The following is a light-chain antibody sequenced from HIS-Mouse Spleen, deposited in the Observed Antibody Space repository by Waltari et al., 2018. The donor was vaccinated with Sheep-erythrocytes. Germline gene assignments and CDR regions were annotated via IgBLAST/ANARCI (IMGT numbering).Light chain of an antibody. V-gene: IGLV2-23*01. CDR3: CSYAGSSTLV. CDR1: SSDVGSYNS. J-gene: IGLJ2*01. Sequence: QSALTQPASASGSPGQSITISCTGTSSDVGSYNSVSWYQQHPGKAPKLMIYEGSKRPSGVSNRFSGSKSGNTASLTISGLQAEDEADYYCCSYAGSSTLVFGGGTKLTVL. CDR2: EGS.